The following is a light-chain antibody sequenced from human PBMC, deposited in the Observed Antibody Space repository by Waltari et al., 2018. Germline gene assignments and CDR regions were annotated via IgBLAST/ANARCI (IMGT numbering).Light chain of an antibody. Sequence: QSALTQPPSASGSPGQSVVISCTGTSSDVGGYNYVSWYQQHPGKAPKPIIYEVSKRPSGVPDRFSGSKSGNTASLTVSGLQADDEADFYCSSYAGSNDPVVFGGGTKLTVL. CDR2: EVS. CDR3: SSYAGSNDPVV. CDR1: SSDVGGYNY. V-gene: IGLV2-8*01. J-gene: IGLJ2*01.